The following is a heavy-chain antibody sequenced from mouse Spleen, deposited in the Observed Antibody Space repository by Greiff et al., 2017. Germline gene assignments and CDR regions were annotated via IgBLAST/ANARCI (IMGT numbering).Heavy chain of an antibody. Sequence: EVKLMESGGGLVKPGGSLKLSCAASGFTFSSYGMSWVRQTPEKRLEWVATISGGGSYTYYPDSVKGRFTISRDNAKNNLYLQMSSLRSEDTALYYCARLNYYGSSPLAMDYWGQGTSVTVSS. CDR3: ARLNYYGSSPLAMDY. D-gene: IGHD1-1*01. V-gene: IGHV5-9-2*01. CDR2: ISGGGSYT. J-gene: IGHJ4*01. CDR1: GFTFSSYG.